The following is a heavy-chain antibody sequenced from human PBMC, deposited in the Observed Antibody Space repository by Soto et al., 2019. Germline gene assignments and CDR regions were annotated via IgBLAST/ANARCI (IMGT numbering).Heavy chain of an antibody. CDR2: INPNSGDT. J-gene: IGHJ4*02. D-gene: IGHD6-19*01. CDR1: GYIFSGYY. V-gene: IGHV1-2*04. CDR3: ATSRISIAVAGETEYYFDY. Sequence: SSVKVSSKSSGYIFSGYYMHWVLQAPGQGLEWMGWINPNSGDTNYTQKFQGWVTMTRDTSISTAYMELSRLRSDDTAVYYCATSRISIAVAGETEYYFDYWGQGTPVTVSS.